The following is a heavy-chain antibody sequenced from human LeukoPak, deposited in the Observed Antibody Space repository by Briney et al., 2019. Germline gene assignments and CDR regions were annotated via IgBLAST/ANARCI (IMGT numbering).Heavy chain of an antibody. CDR2: ISYDGSNK. Sequence: GGSQRLSCAASGFTFSSYAMHWVRQAPGKGLEWVAVISYDGSNKYYADSVKGRFTISRDNSKNTLYLQMNSLRAEDTAVYYCAKDAGHLDYWGQGTLVTVSS. CDR3: AKDAGHLDY. V-gene: IGHV3-30-3*01. CDR1: GFTFSSYA. J-gene: IGHJ4*02.